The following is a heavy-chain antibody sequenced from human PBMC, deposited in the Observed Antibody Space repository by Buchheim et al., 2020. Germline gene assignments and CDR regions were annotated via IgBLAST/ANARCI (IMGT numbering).Heavy chain of an antibody. CDR2: INHSGST. CDR1: GGSFSGYY. J-gene: IGHJ5*02. Sequence: QVQLQQWGAGLLKPSETLSLTCAVYGGSFSGYYWSWIRQPPGKGLEWIGEINHSGSTNYNPSLKSRVTISVDTSKNQFSLKLGSVTAADTAVYYCARFSRWIAVSFRTKNWFDPWGQETL. V-gene: IGHV4-34*01. D-gene: IGHD1-14*01. CDR3: ARFSRWIAVSFRTKNWFDP.